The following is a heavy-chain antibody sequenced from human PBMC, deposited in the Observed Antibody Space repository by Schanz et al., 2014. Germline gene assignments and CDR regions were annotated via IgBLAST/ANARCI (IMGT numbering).Heavy chain of an antibody. D-gene: IGHD3-10*01. CDR3: AKYRGYYRVSGSYRELEY. V-gene: IGHV3-23*04. Sequence: EVELVESGGGLVQPGGSLRLSCAASGFSFSDHAMDWVRQAAGKGLEWVSAISGSGGSTYYADSVKGRFTISRDNSKNTLYLQMNSLRAEDTAVYYCAKYRGYYRVSGSYRELEYWGQGTLVTVSS. CDR1: GFSFSDHA. J-gene: IGHJ4*02. CDR2: ISGSGGST.